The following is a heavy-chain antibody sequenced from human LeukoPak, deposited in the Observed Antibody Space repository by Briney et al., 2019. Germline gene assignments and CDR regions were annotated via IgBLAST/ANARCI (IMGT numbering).Heavy chain of an antibody. CDR1: GGSISSSSYY. V-gene: IGHV4-39*02. Sequence: SETLSLTCTVSGGSISSSSYYWGWIRQPPGKGLEWIGSIYYSGSTYYNPSLKSRVTISVGTSKNQFSLNLSSVTAADTAVYYCARDISGSSLKGAFDTWGQGTMVTVS. D-gene: IGHD1-26*01. CDR3: ARDISGSSLKGAFDT. J-gene: IGHJ3*02. CDR2: IYYSGST.